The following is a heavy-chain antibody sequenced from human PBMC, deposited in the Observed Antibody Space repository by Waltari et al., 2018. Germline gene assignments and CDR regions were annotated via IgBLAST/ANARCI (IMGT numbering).Heavy chain of an antibody. CDR1: GGSFSGYY. CDR3: ARALRGASRYYSSSWHLGSAFDI. V-gene: IGHV4-34*01. J-gene: IGHJ3*02. CDR2: INHSGST. D-gene: IGHD6-13*01. Sequence: QVQLQQWGAGLLKPSETLSLTCAVYGGSFSGYYWSWIRQPPGKGLEWIGEINHSGSTNYNPSLKSRVTISVDTSKNQFSLKLSSVTAADTAVYYCARALRGASRYYSSSWHLGSAFDIWGQGTMVTVSS.